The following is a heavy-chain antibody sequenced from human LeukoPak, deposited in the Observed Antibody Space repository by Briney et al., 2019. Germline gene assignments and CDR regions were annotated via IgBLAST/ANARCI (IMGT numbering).Heavy chain of an antibody. CDR2: ISGSGNSI. CDR3: ARRANSYGHFDY. J-gene: IGHJ4*02. D-gene: IGHD5-18*01. V-gene: IGHV3-23*01. Sequence: SGGSLRLSCAASGFTFSSSGMSWVRQAPGKGLEWVSGISGSGNSIYYADSVKGRFTIARDNFRDTLYLQMNSLRADDTAIYYCARRANSYGHFDYWGQGTLVTVSS. CDR1: GFTFSSSG.